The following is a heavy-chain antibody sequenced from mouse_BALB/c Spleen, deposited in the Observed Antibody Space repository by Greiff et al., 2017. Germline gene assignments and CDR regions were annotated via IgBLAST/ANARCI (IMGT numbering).Heavy chain of an antibody. D-gene: IGHD2-14*01. CDR1: GFTFSDYY. Sequence: EVKVVESGGGLVKPGGSLKLSCAASGFTFSDYYMYWVRQTPEKRLEWVATISDGGSYTYYPDSLKGRFTISRDNATNNLYLQVSSLKSEDTSVYYYARVYYRYRMDYWGQGTSVTVSS. CDR2: ISDGGSYT. J-gene: IGHJ4*01. CDR3: ARVYYRYRMDY. V-gene: IGHV5-4*02.